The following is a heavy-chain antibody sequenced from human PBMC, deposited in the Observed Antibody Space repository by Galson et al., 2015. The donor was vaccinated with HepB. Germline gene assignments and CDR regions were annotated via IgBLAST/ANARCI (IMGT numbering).Heavy chain of an antibody. D-gene: IGHD3-10*01. Sequence: SVKVSCKASGFTFTSSAMQWVRQARGQRLEWIGGIVVGSGNTNYAQKFRERVTITRDMSTSTAYMELSSLRSEDTAVYYCAAARYYYRSGSNNWFDPWGQGTLVTVSS. V-gene: IGHV1-58*02. J-gene: IGHJ5*02. CDR3: AAARYYYRSGSNNWFDP. CDR2: IVVGSGNT. CDR1: GFTFTSSA.